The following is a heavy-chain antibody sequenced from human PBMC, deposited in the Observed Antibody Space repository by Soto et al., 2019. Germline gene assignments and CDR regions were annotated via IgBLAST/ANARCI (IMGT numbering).Heavy chain of an antibody. Sequence: QVQLQQRGAGLLRPSETLSLTCVVYDGSFSGFYWGWIRQPPGKGLEWIGDIDHSGSTHYNPSLKSRLTLSIDTSSTHFSLSLTSGTAADAGTYFCSRGRPPRYWGQGTLVTVSS. CDR3: SRGRPPRY. V-gene: IGHV4-34*02. J-gene: IGHJ4*02. CDR2: IDHSGST. CDR1: DGSFSGFY.